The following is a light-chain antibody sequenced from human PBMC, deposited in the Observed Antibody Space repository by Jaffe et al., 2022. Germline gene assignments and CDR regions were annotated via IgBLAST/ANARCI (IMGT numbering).Light chain of an antibody. CDR1: QGISNF. CDR3: QKYNSGPPT. Sequence: DIQMTQSPSSLSASVGDRVTITCRASQGISNFLAWYQQKSGKGPKLLIYAASTLRSGVPSRFSGSGSGTHFALTISSLQPEDVATYYCQKYNSGPPTFGPGTRVDFK. V-gene: IGKV1-27*01. CDR2: AAS. J-gene: IGKJ3*01.